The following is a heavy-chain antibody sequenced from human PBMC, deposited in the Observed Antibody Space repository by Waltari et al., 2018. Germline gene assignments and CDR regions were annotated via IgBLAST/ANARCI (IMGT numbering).Heavy chain of an antibody. J-gene: IGHJ4*02. CDR3: ARGVMSGSYYYLDY. D-gene: IGHD1-26*01. CDR2: INHSGST. Sequence: QVQLQQWGAGLLTPSETMSLTCAGNGGSFSGYYLIWSRQPPGKGLEWIGEINHSGSTNYNPSLKSRVTISVDTSKNQFSLKLSSVTAADTAVYYCARGVMSGSYYYLDYWGQGTLVTVSS. CDR1: GGSFSGYY. V-gene: IGHV4-34*01.